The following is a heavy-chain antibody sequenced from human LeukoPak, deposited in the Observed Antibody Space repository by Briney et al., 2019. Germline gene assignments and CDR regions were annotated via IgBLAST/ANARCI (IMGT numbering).Heavy chain of an antibody. J-gene: IGHJ4*02. D-gene: IGHD5-12*01. CDR3: AKPYSGYENFDY. CDR1: GFTFSSYA. CDR2: ISGSGGST. Sequence: PGGSLRLSCAASGFTFSSYAMSWVRQAPGKGLEWVSAISGSGGSTYYADSVKGRFTISRGNSKNTLYLQMNSLKAEDTAVYYCAKPYSGYENFDYWGQGTLVTVSS. V-gene: IGHV3-23*01.